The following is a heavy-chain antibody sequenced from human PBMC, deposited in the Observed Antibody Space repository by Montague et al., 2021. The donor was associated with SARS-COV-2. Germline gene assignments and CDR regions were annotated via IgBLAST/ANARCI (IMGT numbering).Heavy chain of an antibody. CDR3: ARDRFDFGAGIQGAIDF. D-gene: IGHD4/OR15-4a*01. CDR2: MNLTGKT. V-gene: IGHV4-4*07. CDR1: GDSITNYY. J-gene: IGHJ4*02. Sequence: SETLSLTCSVSGDSITNYYWTWIRQPAGKGLEWIGRMNLTGKTNFSPFFSSRLTMSADTSKNQFSLKLTSVTAADTALYFCARDRFDFGAGIQGAIDFWGQGTLVTVSS.